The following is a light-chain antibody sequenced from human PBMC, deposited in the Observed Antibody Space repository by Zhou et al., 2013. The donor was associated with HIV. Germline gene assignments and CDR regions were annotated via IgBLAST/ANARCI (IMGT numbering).Light chain of an antibody. Sequence: DIQMTQSPSSLSASVGDRVTITCRASQNIRDYLNWFQQRPGKAPKLLIYAASSLQSGVPSRFSGSGSGTELTLTISSLQPEDFGTYYCQQSYSSPLTFGGGTKVEIK. CDR3: QQSYSSPLT. CDR1: QNIRDY. J-gene: IGKJ4*01. V-gene: IGKV1-39*01. CDR2: AAS.